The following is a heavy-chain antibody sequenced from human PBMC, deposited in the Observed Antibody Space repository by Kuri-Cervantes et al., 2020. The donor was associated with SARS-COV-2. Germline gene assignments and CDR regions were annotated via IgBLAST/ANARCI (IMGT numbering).Heavy chain of an antibody. Sequence: SETLSLTCTVSGGSISSGGYYWSWIRQHPGKGLEWIGYIYYSGSTYYNPSLKSRVTISVDTSKNRFSLKLSSVTAADTAVYYCATVVGVVHPGAIRWGPKRARAPVFEMWGQGTMVTVSS. V-gene: IGHV4-31*03. D-gene: IGHD2-21*01. CDR3: ATVVGVVHPGAIRWGPKRARAPVFEM. CDR1: GGSISSGGYY. CDR2: IYYSGST. J-gene: IGHJ3*02.